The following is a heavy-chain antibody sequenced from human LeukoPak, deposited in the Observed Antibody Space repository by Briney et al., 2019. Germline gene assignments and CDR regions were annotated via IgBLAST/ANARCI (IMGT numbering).Heavy chain of an antibody. CDR1: GGSITSGNYY. CDR2: IYASGST. CDR3: AREAGTPPYYYYYMDV. D-gene: IGHD6-19*01. V-gene: IGHV4-61*02. Sequence: SQTLSLTCTVSGGSITSGNYYWSWIRQPAGKGLEWIGRIYASGSTSYNPSLKSRVTISVDTSKNQFSLKLTSVTAADTAVYFCAREAGTPPYYYYYMDVWGKGTTVTVSS. J-gene: IGHJ6*03.